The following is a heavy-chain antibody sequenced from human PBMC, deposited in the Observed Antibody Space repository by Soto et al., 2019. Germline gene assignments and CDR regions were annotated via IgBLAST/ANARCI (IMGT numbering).Heavy chain of an antibody. CDR1: GYTFTSYA. V-gene: IGHV1-3*05. J-gene: IGHJ6*02. CDR2: INAGNGNT. Sequence: QVQLVQSGAEEKKPGASVKVSCKASGYTFTSYAMHWVRQAPGQRLEWMGWINAGNGNTKYSRKFQGRVTITRDTSASTAYMELSSLRSEDTAVYYCARVRAAAELNYYYGMDVWGQGTTVTVSS. D-gene: IGHD6-13*01. CDR3: ARVRAAAELNYYYGMDV.